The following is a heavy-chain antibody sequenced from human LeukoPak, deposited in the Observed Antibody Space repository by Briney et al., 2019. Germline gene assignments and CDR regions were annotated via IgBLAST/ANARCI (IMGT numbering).Heavy chain of an antibody. D-gene: IGHD5-18*01. CDR1: GYTFTSYY. V-gene: IGHV1-46*01. J-gene: IGHJ6*03. CDR2: INPSGGST. Sequence: ASVKVSCKASGYTFTSYYMHWVRQAPGQGLEWMGIINPSGGSTSYAQKFQGRVTMTRDMSTSTVYMELSSLRSEDTAVYYCARGYSYGYPNYYYYMDVWGKGTTVTISS. CDR3: ARGYSYGYPNYYYYMDV.